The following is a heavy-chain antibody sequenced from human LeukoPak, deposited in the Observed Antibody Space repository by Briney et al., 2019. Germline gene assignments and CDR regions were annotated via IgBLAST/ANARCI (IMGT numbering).Heavy chain of an antibody. CDR2: INHSGST. D-gene: IGHD3-10*01. Sequence: SETLSLTCAVYGGSFSGYYWSWIRQPPGKGLEWIGEINHSGSTNYNPSLKSRVTISVDTSKNQFSLKLSSVTAADTAVYYCAGRLLWFGEYSGYFDYWGQGTLVTDSS. V-gene: IGHV4-34*01. CDR3: AGRLLWFGEYSGYFDY. CDR1: GGSFSGYY. J-gene: IGHJ4*02.